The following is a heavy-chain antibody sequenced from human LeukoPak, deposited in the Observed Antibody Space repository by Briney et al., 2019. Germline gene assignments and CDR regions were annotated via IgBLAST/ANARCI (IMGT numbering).Heavy chain of an antibody. J-gene: IGHJ3*02. Sequence: GGSLRLSCAASGFTFSSYSMNWVRQAPGKGLEWVSSISSSSSYIYYADSVKGRFTISRDNAKNSLYLQMNSLRAEDTAVYYCAREKRTGSPGAFDIWGQGTMVTVSS. CDR3: AREKRTGSPGAFDI. CDR2: ISSSSSYI. CDR1: GFTFSSYS. V-gene: IGHV3-21*01.